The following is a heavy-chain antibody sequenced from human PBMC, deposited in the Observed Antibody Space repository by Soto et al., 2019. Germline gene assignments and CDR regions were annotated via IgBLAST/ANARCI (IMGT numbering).Heavy chain of an antibody. V-gene: IGHV3-21*06. CDR3: AKDINNRDGNSCDAYAM. Sequence: EVQLVESGGGLVKPGGSLRLSCAASGFSFRSYTLHWLRQAPGGGLEWVSSITGSSSYEFYADSVKGRFTISRDNDDNLLFLQMNNLRAEDTALYFCAKDINNRDGNSCDAYAMWGQGTMVTVSS. D-gene: IGHD1-1*01. CDR2: ITGSSSYE. CDR1: GFSFRSYT. J-gene: IGHJ3*02.